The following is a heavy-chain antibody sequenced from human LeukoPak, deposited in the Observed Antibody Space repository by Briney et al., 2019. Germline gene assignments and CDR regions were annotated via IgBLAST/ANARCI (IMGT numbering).Heavy chain of an antibody. Sequence: PSETLSLTCTVSGVSINKYYWNWIRKPPGKGLEWIGYIHYSGSTHYNPSLNSRVTLSVDMSKKSFSLKLRSVTAAGTAVYYCARLHDVGSGYYFGSGSDMWGQGTMVTVSS. J-gene: IGHJ3*02. CDR1: GVSINKYY. V-gene: IGHV4-59*01. D-gene: IGHD3-22*01. CDR3: ARLHDVGSGYYFGSGSDM. CDR2: IHYSGST.